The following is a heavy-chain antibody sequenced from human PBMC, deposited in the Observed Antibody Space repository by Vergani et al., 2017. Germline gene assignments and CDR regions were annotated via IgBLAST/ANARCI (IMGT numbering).Heavy chain of an antibody. J-gene: IGHJ4*02. CDR1: GFTVSSNY. CDR3: AKGGLGGWGVAY. D-gene: IGHD1-26*01. Sequence: EVQLVETGGGLIQPGGSLRLSCAASGFTVSSNYMSWVRQAPGKGLEWLANIKQDGSEKYYVDSVKGRFTISRDNAKNSLYLQMNSLRAEDTAVYYCAKGGLGGWGVAYWGQGTLVTVSS. CDR2: IKQDGSEK. V-gene: IGHV3-7*03.